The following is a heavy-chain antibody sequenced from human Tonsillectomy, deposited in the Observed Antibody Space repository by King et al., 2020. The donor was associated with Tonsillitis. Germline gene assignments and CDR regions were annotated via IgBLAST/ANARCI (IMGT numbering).Heavy chain of an antibody. Sequence: VQLQESGPGLVKPSETLSLTCTVSGGSISSFYRSWIRQPPGKGLEWIGYIEDSGSTDYNPSLKSRVTISIDTSKNQFSLKLTSVTAADTAVYYCARVLKWELGGMGVFDIWGQGTMVTVAS. CDR1: GGSISSFY. V-gene: IGHV4-59*01. CDR3: ARVLKWELGGMGVFDI. D-gene: IGHD1-26*01. J-gene: IGHJ3*02. CDR2: IEDSGST.